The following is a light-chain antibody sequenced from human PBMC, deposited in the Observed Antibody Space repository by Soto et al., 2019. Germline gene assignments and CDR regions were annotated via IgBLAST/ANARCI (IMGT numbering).Light chain of an antibody. CDR3: QQYSSYWT. J-gene: IGKJ1*01. CDR2: DVS. V-gene: IGKV1-5*01. Sequence: DIQMTQSPSTLYASVGDRVTITCRASQSISSWLAWYQQKPGKAPKLLIYDVSTLESGVPSRFSGSGSGTEFPLTISSLQPDDFATYYCQQYSSYWTFGQGTRVE. CDR1: QSISSW.